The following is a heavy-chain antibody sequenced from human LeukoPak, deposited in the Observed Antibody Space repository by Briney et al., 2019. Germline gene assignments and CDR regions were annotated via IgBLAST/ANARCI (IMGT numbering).Heavy chain of an antibody. CDR1: GGTFSSYA. D-gene: IGHD5-18*01. CDR3: ARGYSYGPFDY. Sequence: SVKVSCKASGGTFSSYAISWVRQAPGQGLEWMGRIIPILGIANYAQKFQGRVTITADKSTSTAYMELSSLRSEDTAVYYCARGYSYGPFDYWGQGTLVAVSS. J-gene: IGHJ4*02. CDR2: IIPILGIA. V-gene: IGHV1-69*04.